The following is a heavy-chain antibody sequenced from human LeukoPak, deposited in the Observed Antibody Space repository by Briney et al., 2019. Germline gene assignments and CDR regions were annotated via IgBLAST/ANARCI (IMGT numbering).Heavy chain of an antibody. D-gene: IGHD4-17*01. V-gene: IGHV1-2*02. Sequence: GASVKVSCKASGYTFTGYYMHWVRQAPGQGLEWMGWINPNSGGTNYAQKFQGRVTMTRDTSISTAYMELSRLRSDDTAVYYCARDYGDHLNWFDPWGQGTLVTVSS. J-gene: IGHJ5*02. CDR2: INPNSGGT. CDR3: ARDYGDHLNWFDP. CDR1: GYTFTGYY.